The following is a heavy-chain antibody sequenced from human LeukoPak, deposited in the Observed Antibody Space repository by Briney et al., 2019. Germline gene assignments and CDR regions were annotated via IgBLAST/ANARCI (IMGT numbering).Heavy chain of an antibody. CDR1: GYTFTSYG. V-gene: IGHV1-18*01. D-gene: IGHD3-10*01. CDR2: ISAYNGNT. J-gene: IGHJ4*02. CDR3: ARYRLWFEAPSPLY. Sequence: ASVKVSCKASGYTFTSYGISWVRQAPGQGLEWMGWISAYNGNTNYAQKLQGRVTMTTDTSTSTAYMELRSLRSDVTAVYYCARYRLWFEAPSPLYWGQGTLVTVSS.